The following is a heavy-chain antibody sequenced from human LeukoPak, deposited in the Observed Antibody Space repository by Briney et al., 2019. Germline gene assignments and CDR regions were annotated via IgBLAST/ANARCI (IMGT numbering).Heavy chain of an antibody. V-gene: IGHV4-34*01. CDR2: INHSGST. J-gene: IGHJ3*02. CDR3: AKRRRYFTRNDAFDI. Sequence: SETLSLTCAVYGGSFSGYYWSWIRQPPGKGLVWIGEINHSGSTNYNPSLKSRVTISVDTSKNQFSLKLSSVTAADTAVYYCAKRRRYFTRNDAFDIWGQGTMVTVSP. CDR1: GGSFSGYY. D-gene: IGHD3-9*01.